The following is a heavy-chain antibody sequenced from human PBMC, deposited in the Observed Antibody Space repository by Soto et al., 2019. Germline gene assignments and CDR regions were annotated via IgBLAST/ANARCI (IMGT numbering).Heavy chain of an antibody. J-gene: IGHJ4*02. Sequence: GESLKISCKGSGYRLSSFTSYWISWVRQMPGKGLEWMGIIYPGDSDSRYSPSFQGHVTISADKSISTAYLQWSSLKASDTAMYYCARHRDSGSYFEEGGFDYWGQGTLVTVSS. D-gene: IGHD1-26*01. CDR2: IYPGDSDS. V-gene: IGHV5-51*01. CDR1: GYRLSSFTSYW. CDR3: ARHRDSGSYFEEGGFDY.